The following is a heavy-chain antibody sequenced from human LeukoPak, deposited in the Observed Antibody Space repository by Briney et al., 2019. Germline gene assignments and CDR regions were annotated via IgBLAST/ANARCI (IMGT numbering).Heavy chain of an antibody. V-gene: IGHV4-59*01. CDR1: SGSISPYY. CDR3: ARLGEGADYYGSGSYYYYYYMDV. D-gene: IGHD3-10*01. J-gene: IGHJ6*03. CDR2: VYYSGST. Sequence: SETLSLTCTVSSGSISPYYWSWIRQPPGKGLEWIGYVYYSGSTNYNPSLKSRVTISLETSKNQFSLKLSSVTAADTAVYYCARLGEGADYYGSGSYYYYYYMDVWGKGTTVTISS.